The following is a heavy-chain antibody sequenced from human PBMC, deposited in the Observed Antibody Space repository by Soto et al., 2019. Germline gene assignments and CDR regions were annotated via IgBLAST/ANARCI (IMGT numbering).Heavy chain of an antibody. D-gene: IGHD1-7*01. CDR1: GYSFTSYW. V-gene: IGHV5-51*01. Sequence: GESLKISCKGSGYSFTSYWIGWVRQMPGKGLEWMGIIYPGDSDTRYSPSFQGQVTISADKSISTAYLQWSSLKASDTAMYYCARHGEWNYVLPYYYYGMDVWGQGTTVPVSS. J-gene: IGHJ6*02. CDR3: ARHGEWNYVLPYYYYGMDV. CDR2: IYPGDSDT.